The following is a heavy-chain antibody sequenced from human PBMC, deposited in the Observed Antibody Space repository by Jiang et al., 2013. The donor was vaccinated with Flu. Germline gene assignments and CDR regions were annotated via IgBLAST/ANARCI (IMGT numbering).Heavy chain of an antibody. Sequence: VQLLESGGGVVQPGRSLRLSCAASGFTFSSYAMHWVRQAPGKGLEWVAVISYDGSNKYYADSVKGRFTISRDNSKNTLYLQMNSLRAEDTAVYYCARDQEGSGWWGGAFDIWGQGTMVTVSS. CDR2: ISYDGSNK. V-gene: IGHV3-30-3*01. CDR1: GFTFSSYA. D-gene: IGHD6-19*01. CDR3: ARDQEGSGWWGGAFDI. J-gene: IGHJ3*02.